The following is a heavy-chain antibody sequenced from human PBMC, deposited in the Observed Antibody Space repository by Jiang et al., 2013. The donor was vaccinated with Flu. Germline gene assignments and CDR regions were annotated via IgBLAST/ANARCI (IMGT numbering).Heavy chain of an antibody. CDR3: ARGREDGSITGTPYYFDY. CDR2: IYYSGST. Sequence: GLVKPSQTLSLTCTVSGGSISSGDYYWSWIRQPPGKGLEWIGYIYYSGSTYYNPSLKSRVTISVDTSKNQFSLKLSSVTAADTAVHYCARGREDGSITGTPYYFDYWGQGTLVTVSS. D-gene: IGHD1-7*01. V-gene: IGHV4-30-4*01. J-gene: IGHJ4*02. CDR1: GGSISSGDYY.